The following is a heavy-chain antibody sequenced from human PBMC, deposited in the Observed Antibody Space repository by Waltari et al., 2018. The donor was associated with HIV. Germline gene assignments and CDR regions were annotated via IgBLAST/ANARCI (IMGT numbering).Heavy chain of an antibody. CDR1: GFTFSTYG. CDR3: AKDRGGYSYIFDF. CDR2: ISYDGSNK. J-gene: IGHJ4*02. Sequence: QVQLVESGGGVVQPGRSLRLSCAASGFTFSTYGIHWVRQAPGKGLEWVAVISYDGSNKYYADSVKGRFTISRDNSKNTLYLQMNSLRAGDTAVYYCAKDRGGYSYIFDFWGQGTLVTVSS. V-gene: IGHV3-30*18. D-gene: IGHD5-18*01.